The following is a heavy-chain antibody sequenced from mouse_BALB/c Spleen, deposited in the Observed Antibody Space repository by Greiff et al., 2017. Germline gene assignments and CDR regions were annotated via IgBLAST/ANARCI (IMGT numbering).Heavy chain of an antibody. D-gene: IGHD2-4*01. CDR2: INPSSGYT. V-gene: IGHV1-4*01. CDR1: GYTFTSYT. Sequence: VQLQQSGAELARPGASVKMSCKASGYTFTSYTMHWVKQRPGQGLEWIGYINPSSGYTNYNQKFKDKATLTADKSSSTAYMQLSSLTSEDSAVYYCARYLYYDYDEGYWGQGTTLTVSS. J-gene: IGHJ2*01. CDR3: ARYLYYDYDEGY.